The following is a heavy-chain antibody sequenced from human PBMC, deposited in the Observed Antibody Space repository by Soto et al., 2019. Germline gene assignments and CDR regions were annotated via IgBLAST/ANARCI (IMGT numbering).Heavy chain of an antibody. D-gene: IGHD3-22*01. CDR2: IYPGDSDT. V-gene: IGHV5-51*01. CDR1: GYSFTSYW. CDR3: ARPRYYYDSSGYPLDY. J-gene: IGHJ4*02. Sequence: PGESLKISCKGSGYSFTSYWIGWVRQMPGKGLEWMGIIYPGDSDTRYSPSFQGQVTISADKSISTAYLQWSSLKASDTAMYYCARPRYYYDSSGYPLDYWGQGTLVTVSS.